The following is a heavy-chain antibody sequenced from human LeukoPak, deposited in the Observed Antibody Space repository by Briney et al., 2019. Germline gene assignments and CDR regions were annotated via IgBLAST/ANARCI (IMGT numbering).Heavy chain of an antibody. V-gene: IGHV4-59*01. CDR1: GGPISSYY. CDR2: IYYSGST. D-gene: IGHD3-10*01. J-gene: IGHJ3*02. CDR3: ARGLFADYYGSGSLNHDAFDI. Sequence: SETLSLTCTVSGGPISSYYGRWIRQPPGKGREWIGYIYYSGSTNYNPSLKSRVTISVDTSKNQFSLKLSSVTAADTAVYYCARGLFADYYGSGSLNHDAFDIWGQGTMVTVSS.